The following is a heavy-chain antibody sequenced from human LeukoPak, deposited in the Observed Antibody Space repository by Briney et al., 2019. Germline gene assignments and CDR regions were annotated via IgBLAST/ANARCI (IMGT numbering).Heavy chain of an antibody. V-gene: IGHV3-48*03. CDR2: ISNRGSTT. D-gene: IGHD2-21*02. CDR1: GFSFSSFE. CDR3: ARGHCGGDCYPFQGFDP. J-gene: IGHJ5*02. Sequence: GFLRLSCAASGFSFSSFEMNWVRQAPGKGLEWISYISNRGSTTYYADSVKGRFTISRDNAKNSLYLHMSSLRAEDTAIYYSARGHCGGDCYPFQGFDPWGQGTLVTVSS.